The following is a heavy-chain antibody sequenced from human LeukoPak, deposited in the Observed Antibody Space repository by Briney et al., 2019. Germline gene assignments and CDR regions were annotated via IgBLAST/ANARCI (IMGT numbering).Heavy chain of an antibody. D-gene: IGHD4-11*01. J-gene: IGHJ5*02. V-gene: IGHV4-39*07. CDR2: IDYSGTT. CDR3: ARDCCAYRSWFDP. CDR1: GDSISSNYFTSNLFH. Sequence: SETLSLTCVVSGDSISSNYFTSNLFHWGRLRQSPGEGLEWIGSIDYSGTTYYNPSLKSRVTILIDTSKNQFSLKLTSVTAADTAVYYCARDCCAYRSWFDPWGQGTPVPVSS.